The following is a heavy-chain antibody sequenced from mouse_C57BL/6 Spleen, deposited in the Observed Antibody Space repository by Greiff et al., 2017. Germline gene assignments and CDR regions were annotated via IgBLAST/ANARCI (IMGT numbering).Heavy chain of an antibody. CDR1: GYTFTSYG. D-gene: IGHD2-5*01. CDR2: IYPRSGNT. V-gene: IGHV1-81*01. Sequence: QVQLKESGAELARPGASVKLSCKASGYTFTSYGISWVKQRTGQGLEWIGEIYPRSGNTYYNEKFKGKATLTADKSSSTAYMELRSLTSEDSAVYFCARSNSNYYAMDYWGQGTSVTVSS. CDR3: ARSNSNYYAMDY. J-gene: IGHJ4*01.